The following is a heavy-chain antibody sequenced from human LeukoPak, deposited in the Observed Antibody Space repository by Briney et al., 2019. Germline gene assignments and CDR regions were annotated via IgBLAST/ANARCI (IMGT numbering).Heavy chain of an antibody. CDR2: INPSTGVT. CDR1: GYSFTGFF. Sequence: GASVKVSCKASGYSFTGFFIHWVRLTPGQGLEWMGCINPSTGVTKFPQRFQGRVTMTRDTSITTAYLELSTLTSDDTAVYYCARGQDAYSPPQDLWGQGTLVSVSS. D-gene: IGHD5-24*01. V-gene: IGHV1-2*02. J-gene: IGHJ5*02. CDR3: ARGQDAYSPPQDL.